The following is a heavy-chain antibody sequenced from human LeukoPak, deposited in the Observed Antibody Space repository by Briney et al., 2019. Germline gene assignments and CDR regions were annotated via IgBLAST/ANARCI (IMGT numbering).Heavy chain of an antibody. CDR2: ISAYNGNT. CDR3: AREGARYFDWLFSGPNYYYGMDV. CDR1: GYTFTSYG. J-gene: IGHJ6*02. D-gene: IGHD3-9*01. V-gene: IGHV1-18*01. Sequence: ASVKVSCKASGYTFTSYGISWVRQAPGQGLEWMGWISAYNGNTNYAQKLQGRVTMTPDTSTSTAYMELRSLRSDDTAVYYCAREGARYFDWLFSGPNYYYGMDVWGQGTTVTVSS.